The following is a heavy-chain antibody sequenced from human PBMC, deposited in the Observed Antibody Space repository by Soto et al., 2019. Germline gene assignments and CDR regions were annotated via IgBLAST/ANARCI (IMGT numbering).Heavy chain of an antibody. CDR3: ARDRAKWKDYYYYGMDV. CDR1: GFTFSSYW. J-gene: IGHJ6*02. D-gene: IGHD1-20*01. Sequence: PGGSLRLSCAASGFTFSSYWMSWVRQAPGKGLEWVANIKQDGSEKYYVDSVKGRFTISRDNAKNSLILQMNSLRAEDTAVYYCARDRAKWKDYYYYGMDVWGQGTTVTVSS. V-gene: IGHV3-7*03. CDR2: IKQDGSEK.